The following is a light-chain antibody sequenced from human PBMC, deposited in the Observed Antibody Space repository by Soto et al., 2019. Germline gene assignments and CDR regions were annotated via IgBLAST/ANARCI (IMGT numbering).Light chain of an antibody. CDR1: SSDVGGYNY. CDR3: SSYAASNNFYFV. CDR2: EVT. V-gene: IGLV2-8*01. J-gene: IGLJ7*01. Sequence: QSALTQPPSASGSPGQSVTISCTGTSSDVGGYNYVSWYQQYPGRAPKLMIYEVTKRPSGVPDRFSGSKSGNTASLTVSGLQDEDEADYYCSSYAASNNFYFVFGGGTQLTVL.